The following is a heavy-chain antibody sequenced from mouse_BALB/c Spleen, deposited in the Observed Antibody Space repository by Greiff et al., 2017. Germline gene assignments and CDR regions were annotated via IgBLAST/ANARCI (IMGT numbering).Heavy chain of an antibody. Sequence: DVQLQESGPGLVKPSQSLSLTCTVTGYSITSDYAWNWIRQFPGNKLEWMGYISYSGSTSYNPSLKSRISITRDTSKNQFFLQLNSVTTEDTATYYCARWGDGYDVHFDYWGQGTTLTVSS. D-gene: IGHD2-2*01. CDR2: ISYSGST. CDR3: ARWGDGYDVHFDY. J-gene: IGHJ2*01. CDR1: GYSITSDYA. V-gene: IGHV3-2*02.